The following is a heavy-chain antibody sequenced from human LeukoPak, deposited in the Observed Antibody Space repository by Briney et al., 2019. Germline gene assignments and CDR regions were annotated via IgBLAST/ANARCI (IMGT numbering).Heavy chain of an antibody. V-gene: IGHV3-48*02. Sequence: GGSLRLPCAASGFSFSSYSMNWVRQAPGKGLEWVSYISSSSSTIYYADSVKGRFTISRDNAKNSLDLQMNSLRDEDTAVYYCARARASGRSGFDYWGQGTLVTVSS. D-gene: IGHD2-15*01. CDR2: ISSSSSTI. CDR3: ARARASGRSGFDY. J-gene: IGHJ4*02. CDR1: GFSFSSYS.